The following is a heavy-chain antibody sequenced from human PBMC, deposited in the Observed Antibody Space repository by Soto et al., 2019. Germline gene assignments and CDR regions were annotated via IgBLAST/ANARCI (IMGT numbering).Heavy chain of an antibody. CDR2: IRSNTDGGTT. V-gene: IGHV3-15*07. CDR1: GFTFTKAW. CDR3: YASGSYLGDDY. D-gene: IGHD3-10*01. J-gene: IGHJ4*02. Sequence: EVQVVESGGGLVKPGGSLRLSCVASGFTFTKAWMNWIRQAPGKGLEWVGRIRSNTDGGTTEYAATVTGRFSISRDDSENTLYLQMNGLKTEDTALYYCYASGSYLGDDYWGQGALVTVSS.